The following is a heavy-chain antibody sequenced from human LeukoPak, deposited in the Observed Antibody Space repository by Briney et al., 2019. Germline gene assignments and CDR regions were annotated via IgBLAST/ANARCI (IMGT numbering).Heavy chain of an antibody. V-gene: IGHV1-69*05. Sequence: SVKVSCKASGGTFSSYAISWVRQAPGQGLEWMGGIIPIFGTANYAQKFQGRVTITTDESTSTAYMELSNLRSEDTAVYYCASRRYDYVWGSYPPDAFDIWGQGTMVTVSS. J-gene: IGHJ3*02. CDR1: GGTFSSYA. CDR3: ASRRYDYVWGSYPPDAFDI. D-gene: IGHD3-16*02. CDR2: IIPIFGTA.